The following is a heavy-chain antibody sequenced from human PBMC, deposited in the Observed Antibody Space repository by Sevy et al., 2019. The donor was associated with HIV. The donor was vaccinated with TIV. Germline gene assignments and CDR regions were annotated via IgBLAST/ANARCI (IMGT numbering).Heavy chain of an antibody. J-gene: IGHJ3*02. V-gene: IGHV1-69*13. D-gene: IGHD3-9*01. CDR1: GGTFSSYA. CDR2: IIPIFGTA. CDR3: ARRDPSYPTGHPLGDDAFDI. Sequence: ASVKVSCKASGGTFSSYAISWVRQAPGQGLEWMGGIIPIFGTANYAQKFQGRVTITADESTSTAYMELSSLRSEDTAVYYCARRDPSYPTGHPLGDDAFDIWGQGTMVTVSS.